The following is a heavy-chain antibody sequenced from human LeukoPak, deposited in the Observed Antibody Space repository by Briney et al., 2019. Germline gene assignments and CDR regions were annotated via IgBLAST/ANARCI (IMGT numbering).Heavy chain of an antibody. Sequence: GGSLRLSCAASGFTFDDYAMHWVRQAPGKGLEWVSGISWNSGSIGYADSVKGRFTISRDNAKNSLYLQMNSLRAEDTALYYCAKDVAAYYYGSGGSYYGMDVWGQGTTVTVSS. CDR2: ISWNSGSI. CDR1: GFTFDDYA. V-gene: IGHV3-9*01. CDR3: AKDVAAYYYGSGGSYYGMDV. D-gene: IGHD3-10*01. J-gene: IGHJ6*02.